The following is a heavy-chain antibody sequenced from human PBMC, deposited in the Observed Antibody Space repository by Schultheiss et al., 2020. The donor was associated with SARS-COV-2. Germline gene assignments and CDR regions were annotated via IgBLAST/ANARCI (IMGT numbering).Heavy chain of an antibody. D-gene: IGHD2-15*01. CDR3: ARELGSLTATQDN. Sequence: GGSLRLSCAAGGFTVSTNYMSWVRQAPGKGLEWVPIIYSDGKTYYADSVKGRFTISRHNSKNTLYLQMNSLRAEDTAVYYCARELGSLTATQDNWGQGTLVTVSS. CDR2: IYSDGKT. J-gene: IGHJ4*02. V-gene: IGHV3-53*04. CDR1: GFTVSTNY.